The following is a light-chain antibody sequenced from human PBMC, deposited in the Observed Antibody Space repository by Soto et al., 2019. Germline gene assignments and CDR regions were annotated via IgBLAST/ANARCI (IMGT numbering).Light chain of an antibody. J-gene: IGLJ1*01. CDR2: DVS. CDR3: SSYTSSSTYV. Sequence: QSVLTQPASVSGSPGQSITIACTGTSSDVGGYNYVSWYQQYPGKAPRLVISDVSNRPSGVSNRFSGSKSGNSASLTISGLQAEDEAYYYCSSYTSSSTYVFGTGTKVTVL. V-gene: IGLV2-14*01. CDR1: SSDVGGYNY.